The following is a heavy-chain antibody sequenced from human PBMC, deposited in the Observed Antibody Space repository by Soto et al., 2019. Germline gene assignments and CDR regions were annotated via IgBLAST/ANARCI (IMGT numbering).Heavy chain of an antibody. J-gene: IGHJ6*02. CDR2: IKQDGSEK. CDR1: GFPFSSYW. D-gene: IGHD1-7*01. CDR3: ASDLLIPGTTYYGRDV. Sequence: GGSLRLSCAASGFPFSSYWMSWVRPAPGKGLEWVANIKQDGSEKYYVDSVKGRFTIPRDNAKNSLYLQMNSLRAEDTAVYYWASDLLIPGTTYYGRDVWGQGTTVTVSS. V-gene: IGHV3-7*05.